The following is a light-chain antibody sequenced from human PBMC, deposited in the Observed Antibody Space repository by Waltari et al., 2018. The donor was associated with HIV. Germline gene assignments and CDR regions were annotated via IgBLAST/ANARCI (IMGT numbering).Light chain of an antibody. J-gene: IGKJ3*01. Sequence: EIVLPQSPGTLSLSPGERATPSCRASQSVSSSYLAWYQQKPGQAPRLLIYGTSSRATGIPDRVSGSGSGTDFTLTISRLEPEDFAVYYCQQYASTPPNTFGPGTKVDLK. V-gene: IGKV3-20*01. CDR3: QQYASTPPNT. CDR1: QSVSSSY. CDR2: GTS.